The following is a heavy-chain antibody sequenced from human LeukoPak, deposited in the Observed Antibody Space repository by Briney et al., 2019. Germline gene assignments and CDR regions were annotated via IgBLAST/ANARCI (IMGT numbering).Heavy chain of an antibody. D-gene: IGHD3-10*01. CDR1: SGSLSSSSYY. CDR2: FYYTGIT. V-gene: IGHV4-39*01. J-gene: IGHJ4*02. Sequence: SETLSLTRSVSSGSLSSSSYYWGWIRQPPGKGLECIGSFYYTGITYYNPSLKSRVPISVDASENQFSLKLSSVAAADTALYYCARHGFGSILTGALIDYWGQGTLVTVSS. CDR3: ARHGFGSILTGALIDY.